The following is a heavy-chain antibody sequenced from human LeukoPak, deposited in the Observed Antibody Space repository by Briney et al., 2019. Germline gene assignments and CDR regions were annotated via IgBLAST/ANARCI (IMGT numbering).Heavy chain of an antibody. V-gene: IGHV4-34*01. CDR2: INHSGST. D-gene: IGHD3-10*01. Sequence: PSETLSLTCAVYGGSFSGYYWSWIHQPPGKGLEWIGEINHSGSTNYNPSLKSRVTISVDTSKNQFSLKLSSVTAADTAVYYCARVFIWFGVPAVWFDPWGQGTLVTVSS. CDR3: ARVFIWFGVPAVWFDP. J-gene: IGHJ5*02. CDR1: GGSFSGYY.